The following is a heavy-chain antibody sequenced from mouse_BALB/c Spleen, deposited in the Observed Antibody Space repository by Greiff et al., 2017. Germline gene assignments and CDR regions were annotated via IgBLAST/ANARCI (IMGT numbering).Heavy chain of an antibody. J-gene: IGHJ2*01. D-gene: IGHD4-1*01. V-gene: IGHV5-17*02. CDR2: ISSGSSTI. CDR3: ARNWDY. Sequence: EVKLVESGGGLVQPGGSRKLSCAASGFTFSSFGMHWVRQAPEKGLEWVAYISSGSSTIYYADTVKGRFTISRDNPKNTLFLQMTSLRSEDTAMYYCARNWDYWGQGTTLTVSS. CDR1: GFTFSSFG.